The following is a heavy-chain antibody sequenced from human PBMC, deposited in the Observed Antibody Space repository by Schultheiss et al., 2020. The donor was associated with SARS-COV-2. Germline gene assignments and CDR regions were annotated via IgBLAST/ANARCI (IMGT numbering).Heavy chain of an antibody. CDR1: GFTVSSNY. CDR3: TTGQVLLVAGHSENYYGSGSLPTWFDP. CDR2: ISYDGSNK. J-gene: IGHJ5*02. Sequence: GGSLRLSCAASGFTVSSNYMSWVRQAPGKGLEWVAVISYDGSNKYYADSVKGRFTISRDNSKNTLYLQMNSLKTEDTAVYYCTTGQVLLVAGHSENYYGSGSLPTWFDPWGQGTLVTVSS. V-gene: IGHV3-30*07. D-gene: IGHD3-10*01.